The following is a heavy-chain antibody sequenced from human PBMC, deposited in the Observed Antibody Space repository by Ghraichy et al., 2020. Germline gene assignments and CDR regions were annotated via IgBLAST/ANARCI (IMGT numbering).Heavy chain of an antibody. CDR2: INQGGSGK. V-gene: IGHV3-7*05. D-gene: IGHD2-8*01. J-gene: IGHJ4*02. CDR3: TRHDCTTGICYDY. Sequence: GGSLRLSCEASGFTFSRYWISWVRQAPGKGLEWVADINQGGSGKYFLDSVKGRFTISRDNAQNSAYLQMNSLRAEDTAFYYCTRHDCTTGICYDYWGQGTLVTVSS. CDR1: GFTFSRYW.